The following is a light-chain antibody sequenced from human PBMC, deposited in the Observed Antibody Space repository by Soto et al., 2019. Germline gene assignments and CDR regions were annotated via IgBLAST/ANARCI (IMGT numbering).Light chain of an antibody. CDR3: QQYKSYSQT. J-gene: IGKJ1*01. Sequence: DIQMTQSPSTLSASVGDRVTITCRASQSISTWLAWYQQKPGKAPKLLIYDASSLDSGVPSRFSGSGPGTEFTLTVSSLQPDDFATYYCQQYKSYSQTFGQGTKV. V-gene: IGKV1-5*01. CDR1: QSISTW. CDR2: DAS.